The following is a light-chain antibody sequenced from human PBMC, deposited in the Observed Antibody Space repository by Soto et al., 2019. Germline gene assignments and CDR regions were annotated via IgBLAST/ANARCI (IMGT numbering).Light chain of an antibody. Sequence: SSELTQPPSVSVAPGQTARITCGGDNIGTKTVHWYQQTPGQAPVLVVHDDFDRPSGIPERFSGSNSGNTATLTIRGVEAGDEAAYYCQVWDTSSDYPVFGGGTKLTVL. CDR3: QVWDTSSDYPV. CDR1: NIGTKT. J-gene: IGLJ2*01. V-gene: IGLV3-21*02. CDR2: DDF.